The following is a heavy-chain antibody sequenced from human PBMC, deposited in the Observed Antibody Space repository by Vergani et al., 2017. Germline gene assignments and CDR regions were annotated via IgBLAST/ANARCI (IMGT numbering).Heavy chain of an antibody. J-gene: IGHJ6*03. D-gene: IGHD6-19*01. V-gene: IGHV1-8*01. Sequence: QVQLVQSGAEVKKPGASVKVSCKASGYTFTSYDINWVRQATGQGLEWMGWMNPNSGNTGYAQKFQGRVTMTRNTSISTAYMELSRLRSEDTAVYYCARGYSSGLENYYYYYYMDVWGKGTTVTVSS. CDR2: MNPNSGNT. CDR3: ARGYSSGLENYYYYYYMDV. CDR1: GYTFTSYD.